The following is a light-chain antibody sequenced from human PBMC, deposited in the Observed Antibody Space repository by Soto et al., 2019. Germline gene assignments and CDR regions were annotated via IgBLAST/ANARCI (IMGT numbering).Light chain of an antibody. CDR3: QQYGSSPYT. J-gene: IGKJ2*01. CDR1: QSVDSSY. Sequence: ETALTQSPGTLSLSPGERATLSCRASQSVDSSYFAWYQHKPGRAPRLLIYGASTRATGIPDRFSGSGSGTDFTLTISRLEPEDFAVYYCQQYGSSPYTFGQGTRLEIK. V-gene: IGKV3-20*01. CDR2: GAS.